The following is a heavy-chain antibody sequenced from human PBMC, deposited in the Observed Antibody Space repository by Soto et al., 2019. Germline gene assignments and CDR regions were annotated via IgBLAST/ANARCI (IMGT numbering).Heavy chain of an antibody. D-gene: IGHD3-3*01. CDR1: GYTFTSSG. J-gene: IGHJ5*02. CDR3: ARDPTYYEFWSGDNRFDP. V-gene: IGHV1-18*04. CDR2: ISVYNGKT. Sequence: QVQLVQSGAEVKKPGASVKVSCKASGYTFTSSGISWVRQAPGQGLEWMGWISVYNGKTNYAQNLQGRLTLTTDTSTSTAYMELRSLRSDDTAVYYCARDPTYYEFWSGDNRFDPWGQGTLVTVSS.